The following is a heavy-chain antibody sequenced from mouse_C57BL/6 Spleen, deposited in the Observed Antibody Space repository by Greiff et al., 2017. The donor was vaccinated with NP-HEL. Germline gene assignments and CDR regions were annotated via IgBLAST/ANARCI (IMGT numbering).Heavy chain of an antibody. CDR2: IDPEDGDT. Sequence: VQLQQSGAELVRPGASVTLSCTASGFNIKDYYMHWVKQRPEQGLEWIGRIDPEDGDTEYAPKFQGKATMTVDTSSNTAYLQLSSLTSEDTAVNYCTTCAQLGHLDYWGQGTTLTVSS. D-gene: IGHD3-3*01. CDR1: GFNIKDYY. CDR3: TTCAQLGHLDY. V-gene: IGHV14-1*01. J-gene: IGHJ2*01.